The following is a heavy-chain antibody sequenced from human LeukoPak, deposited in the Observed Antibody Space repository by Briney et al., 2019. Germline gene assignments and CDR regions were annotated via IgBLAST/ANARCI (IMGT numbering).Heavy chain of an antibody. CDR1: GFTFSSYA. CDR2: ISGSGGST. Sequence: GGSLRLSCAASGFTFSSYAMSWVRQAPGKGLEWVSAISGSGGSTYYADSVKGRFTISRDNSKNTLYRQMNSLRAEDTAVYYCAKDGPTVGIVVVPRGDYWGQGTLVTVSS. J-gene: IGHJ4*02. V-gene: IGHV3-23*01. CDR3: AKDGPTVGIVVVPRGDY. D-gene: IGHD3-22*01.